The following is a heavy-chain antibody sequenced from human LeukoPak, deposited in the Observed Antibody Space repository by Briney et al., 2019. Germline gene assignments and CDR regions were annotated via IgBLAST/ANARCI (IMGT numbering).Heavy chain of an antibody. Sequence: PGGSLRLSCAASGFTFSSHGMNWVRQAPGKGLEWVSGISPNGVITYYADSVKGRFTISRDNPKGTVYLQMNSLRPEDTAVYYCAKDDAWLQYGNWGRGTLVTVSS. CDR1: GFTFSSHG. CDR3: AKDDAWLQYGN. CDR2: ISPNGVIT. V-gene: IGHV3-23*01. D-gene: IGHD5-24*01. J-gene: IGHJ4*02.